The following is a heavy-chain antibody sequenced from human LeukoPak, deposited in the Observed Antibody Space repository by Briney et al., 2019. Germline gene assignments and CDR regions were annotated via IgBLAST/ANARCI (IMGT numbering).Heavy chain of an antibody. CDR2: ISAYNGNT. Sequence: ASVTVSCKASGYTFTSYGISWVRQAPGQGLEWMGWISAYNGNTNYAQKLQGRVTMTTDTSTSTAYMELRSLRSDDTAVYYCARDGSELRYFDRYFDYWGQGTLVTVSS. V-gene: IGHV1-18*01. D-gene: IGHD3-9*01. J-gene: IGHJ4*02. CDR3: ARDGSELRYFDRYFDY. CDR1: GYTFTSYG.